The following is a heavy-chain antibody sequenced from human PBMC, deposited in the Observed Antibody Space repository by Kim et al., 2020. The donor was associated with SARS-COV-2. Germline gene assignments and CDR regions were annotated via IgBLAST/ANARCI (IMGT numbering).Heavy chain of an antibody. CDR2: IYPDNSDT. CDR3: ARRSGAA. Sequence: GESLKISCKGSGYSFSTYWIGWVRQMPGKGLEWMGVIYPDNSDTRYSPSFQGQVSISADNSLSTAYLQWSSLRVSDSAVYYCARRSGAAWGQGTQVIVSS. D-gene: IGHD1-26*01. J-gene: IGHJ5*02. CDR1: GYSFSTYW. V-gene: IGHV5-51*01.